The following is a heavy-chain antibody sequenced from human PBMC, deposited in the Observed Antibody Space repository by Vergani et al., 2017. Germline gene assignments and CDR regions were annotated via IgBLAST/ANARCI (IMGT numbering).Heavy chain of an antibody. CDR2: IHTGGST. V-gene: IGHV4-61*09. CDR3: ADLYGDDGFSPF. CDR1: GESIRSGSHY. J-gene: IGHJ4*02. D-gene: IGHD2-21*01. Sequence: QVQLQESGPGVVKPSQTLSLTCTVSGESIRSGSHYWSWIRQPAGKGPEWIGHIHTGGSTDLNPSFKSRVSISVDTSKSQFSLKLNSVTVEDTAFYYCADLYGDDGFSPFWGQGTLVTVSS.